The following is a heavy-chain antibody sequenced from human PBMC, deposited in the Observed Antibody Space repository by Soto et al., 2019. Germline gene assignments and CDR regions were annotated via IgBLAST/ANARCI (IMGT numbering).Heavy chain of an antibody. CDR3: ARVPGVVVSADDAFDI. V-gene: IGHV4-4*02. D-gene: IGHD2-21*02. CDR2: IYHSGSA. CDR1: GGSVSRSNW. J-gene: IGHJ3*02. Sequence: QVQLQESGPGLVKPSGTLSLTCAVSGGSVSRSNWWSWVRQSPVKGLEWMGEIYHSGSAHYNPSLKSRATISLDKSKNQFSLRLTSVTAADTAVYYCARVPGVVVSADDAFDIWGPGTRVIVSS.